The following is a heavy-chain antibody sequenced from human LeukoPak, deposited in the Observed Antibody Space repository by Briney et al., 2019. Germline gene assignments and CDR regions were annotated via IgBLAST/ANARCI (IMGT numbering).Heavy chain of an antibody. Sequence: GGSLRLSCAACGFTFSSYGMHWVRQAPGKGLEWVAVIWYDGSNKYYADSVKGRFTISRDNSKNTLYLQMYSLRAEKTAVYYCAKEGPRSAFDYWGQGTLVTVSS. J-gene: IGHJ4*02. CDR1: GFTFSSYG. CDR2: IWYDGSNK. V-gene: IGHV3-33*06. CDR3: AKEGPRSAFDY.